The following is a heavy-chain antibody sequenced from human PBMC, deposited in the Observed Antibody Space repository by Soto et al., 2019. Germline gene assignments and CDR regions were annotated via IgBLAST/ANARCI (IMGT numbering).Heavy chain of an antibody. J-gene: IGHJ6*02. CDR2: FDPEDGET. CDR3: ATDRYCTNGVCFDYYYGTDV. V-gene: IGHV1-24*01. CDR1: GYTLTELS. D-gene: IGHD2-8*01. Sequence: ASVKVSCKVSGYTLTELSMHWVRQAPGKGLEWMGGFDPEDGETIYAQKFQGRVTMTEDTSTDTAYMELSSLRSEDTAVYYCATDRYCTNGVCFDYYYGTDVWGQGTTVTVSS.